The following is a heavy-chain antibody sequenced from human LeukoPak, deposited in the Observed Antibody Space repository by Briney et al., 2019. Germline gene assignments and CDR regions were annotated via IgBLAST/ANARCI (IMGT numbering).Heavy chain of an antibody. D-gene: IGHD2-8*01. J-gene: IGHJ6*02. CDR3: ARSVDIVLTSQGGMDV. CDR1: GFTFSSYA. Sequence: GGSLRLSCAASGFTFSSYAMSWVRQAPGKGLEWVSAISGSGGSTYYADSVKGRFTISRDNSKNTLYLQMNSLRAEDTAVYYCARSVDIVLTSQGGMDVWGQGTTVTVSS. CDR2: ISGSGGST. V-gene: IGHV3-23*01.